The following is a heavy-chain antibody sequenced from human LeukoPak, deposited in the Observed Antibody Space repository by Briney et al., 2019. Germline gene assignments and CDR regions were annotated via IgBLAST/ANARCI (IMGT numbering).Heavy chain of an antibody. CDR3: AKTMCGGSSGFCAFDI. CDR1: GFTFDDYA. J-gene: IGHJ3*02. CDR2: ITWNSGNI. Sequence: GGSLRLSCAASGFTFDDYAMHWVRQAPGKGLDWVSGITWNSGNIGYADSVKGRFTISRDNAKNSLYLQMNSLRVEDMALYFCAKTMCGGSSGFCAFDIWGQGTMVTVSS. D-gene: IGHD3-10*02. V-gene: IGHV3-9*03.